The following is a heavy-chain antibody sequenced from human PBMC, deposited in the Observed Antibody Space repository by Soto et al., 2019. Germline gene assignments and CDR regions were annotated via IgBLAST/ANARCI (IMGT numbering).Heavy chain of an antibody. CDR2: IYGTGNT. Sequence: QLQLQESGPGLVKPSETLSLSCTVSGGSITSSFYWGWIRQPPGKGLEWIGSIYGTGNTYNNPSLKGRVTITADTSKNQFSLNLISVTAADTAVYYCRSSSRYSTDVWGQGATVTVSS. CDR3: RSSSRYSTDV. D-gene: IGHD6-13*01. CDR1: GGSITSSFY. J-gene: IGHJ6*02. V-gene: IGHV4-39*01.